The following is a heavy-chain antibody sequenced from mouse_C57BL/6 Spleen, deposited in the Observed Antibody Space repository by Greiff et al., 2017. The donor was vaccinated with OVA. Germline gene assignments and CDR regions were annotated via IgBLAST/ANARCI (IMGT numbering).Heavy chain of an antibody. CDR3: ARRYYDYHGYYFDY. V-gene: IGHV1-82*01. J-gene: IGHJ2*01. D-gene: IGHD2-4*01. CDR2: IYPGDGGT. CDR1: GYAFSSSW. Sequence: QVHVKQSGPELVKPGASVKISCKASGYAFSSSWMNWVKQRPGKGLEWIGRIYPGDGGTNYNGKFKGKATLTADKSSSTAYMQLSSLTSEDSAVYFCARRYYDYHGYYFDYWGQGTTLTVSS.